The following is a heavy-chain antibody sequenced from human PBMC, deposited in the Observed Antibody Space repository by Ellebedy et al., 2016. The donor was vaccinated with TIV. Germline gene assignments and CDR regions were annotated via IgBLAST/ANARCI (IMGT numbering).Heavy chain of an antibody. CDR3: ARDSETGGWDY. Sequence: GSLRLSXTVSGGSIISSSFYWGWVRQPPGKGLEWIGSINYGGNTYYSPSLKSRVTISVDTSKKQFSLKLISATAADTAVYFCARDSETGGWDYWGQGTLVTVSS. CDR1: GGSIISSSFY. J-gene: IGHJ4*02. D-gene: IGHD1-1*01. CDR2: INYGGNT. V-gene: IGHV4-39*02.